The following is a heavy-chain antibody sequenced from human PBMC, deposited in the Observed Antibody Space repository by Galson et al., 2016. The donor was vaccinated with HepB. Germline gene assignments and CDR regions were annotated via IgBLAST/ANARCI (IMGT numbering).Heavy chain of an antibody. CDR2: IHRSGNT. J-gene: IGHJ4*02. Sequence: SETLSLTCAVSGGSLSGHYWTWIRQPPGRGLEWIGEIHRSGNTNYSPSLRSRVSISEDRSQNQVSLRLNSVTAAATAIYYCAASLWFGLHPEYWGQGALVTVSS. V-gene: IGHV4-34*01. CDR3: AASLWFGLHPEY. D-gene: IGHD3-10*01. CDR1: GGSLSGHY.